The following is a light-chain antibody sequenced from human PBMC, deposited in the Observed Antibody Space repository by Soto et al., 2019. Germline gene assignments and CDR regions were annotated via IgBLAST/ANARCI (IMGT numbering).Light chain of an antibody. V-gene: IGLV1-40*01. J-gene: IGLJ1*01. CDR2: GNS. CDR3: QSYDSTLDARYV. Sequence: QSVLTQPPSVSGTPGLRVNISCSGGISNIGKDTVNWYQQLPGTAPKLLIFGNSNRPSGVPVPDRFSGSKSGTSAYLAITGLQAEDEGDYYCQSYDSTLDARYVFGTGTKLTVL. CDR1: ISNIGKDT.